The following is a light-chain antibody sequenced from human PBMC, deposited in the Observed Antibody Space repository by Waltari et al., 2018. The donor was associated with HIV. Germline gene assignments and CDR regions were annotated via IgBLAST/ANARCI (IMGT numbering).Light chain of an antibody. J-gene: IGKJ4*01. CDR3: QQYNNWPLT. CDR2: GAS. Sequence: ERVMTQSPATLSVSPGERATLSCRASQSVSSNLAWYQQTPGQAPRRLSSGASTRATSIPARFSGSVSGTDFTLTIGSLQSEDFAVYYCQQYNNWPLTFGGGTTVEIK. CDR1: QSVSSN. V-gene: IGKV3-15*01.